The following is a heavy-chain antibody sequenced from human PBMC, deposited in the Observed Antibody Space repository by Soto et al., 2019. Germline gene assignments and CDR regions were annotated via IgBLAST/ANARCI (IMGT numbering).Heavy chain of an antibody. CDR2: IYYSGST. Sequence: SETLSLTCTVSGGSISSGGYYWSWIRQHPGKGLEWIGYIYYSGSTYYNPSLKSRVTISVDTSKNPFSLKLSSVTAADTAVSYCARASELAAAGTNRAFDYWGQGTLVTVSS. CDR3: ARASELAAAGTNRAFDY. V-gene: IGHV4-31*03. J-gene: IGHJ4*02. D-gene: IGHD6-13*01. CDR1: GGSISSGGYY.